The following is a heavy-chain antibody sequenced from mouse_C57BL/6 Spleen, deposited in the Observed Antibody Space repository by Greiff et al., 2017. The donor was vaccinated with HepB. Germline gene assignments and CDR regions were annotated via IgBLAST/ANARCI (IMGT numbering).Heavy chain of an antibody. V-gene: IGHV5-9*01. CDR2: ISGGGGNT. J-gene: IGHJ1*03. D-gene: IGHD2-10*01. CDR1: GFTFSSYT. CDR3: ARDSYYGNWYFDV. Sequence: EVMLVESGGGLVKPGGSLKLSCAASGFTFSSYTMSWVRQTPEKRLEWVATISGGGGNTYYPDSVKGRFTISRDNAKNTLYLQMSSLRSEDTALYYCARDSYYGNWYFDVWGTGTTVTVSS.